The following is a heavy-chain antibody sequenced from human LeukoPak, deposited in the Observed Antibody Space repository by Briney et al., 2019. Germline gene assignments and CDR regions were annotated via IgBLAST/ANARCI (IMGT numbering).Heavy chain of an antibody. CDR2: IWYDGSNK. J-gene: IGHJ4*02. Sequence: GGSLRLSCAASGFTFSSYGMHWVRQAPGKGLEWVAVIWYDGSNKYYADSVKGRFTISRDNAKNSLYLQMNSLRAEDTAVYYCARSPHIVVSDYWGQGTLVTVSS. V-gene: IGHV3-33*01. D-gene: IGHD2-21*01. CDR1: GFTFSSYG. CDR3: ARSPHIVVSDY.